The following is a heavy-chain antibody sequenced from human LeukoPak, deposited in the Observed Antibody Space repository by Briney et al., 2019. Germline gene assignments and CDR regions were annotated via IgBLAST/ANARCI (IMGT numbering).Heavy chain of an antibody. CDR1: GFTFQDYS. CDR3: ARVSGYSTGWSSFDY. V-gene: IGHV3-9*01. J-gene: IGHJ4*02. CDR2: ISWYSGTV. D-gene: IGHD6-19*01. Sequence: GGSLGLFCAASGFTFQDYSMHWVRQAPGKGLEWVSGISWYSGTVGYADSVKGRFTISRDNAKNSLYLHMNSLRSEDTALYYCARVSGYSTGWSSFDYWGQGALVIVAS.